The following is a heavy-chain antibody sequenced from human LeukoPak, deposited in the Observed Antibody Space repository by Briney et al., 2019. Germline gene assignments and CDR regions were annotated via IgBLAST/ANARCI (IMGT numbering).Heavy chain of an antibody. V-gene: IGHV1-46*01. CDR2: INPTCWST. CDR1: GCTFTSYY. CDR3: ARDHYNKIHSVMLPAHDY. J-gene: IGHJ4*02. Sequence: ASVNVSCMASGCTFTSYYMHWVRQAPGEGLEGMGIINPTCWSTSYAQKFQGRGTITSDTSTSTVYMELSRLRSEDTAVYYCARDHYNKIHSVMLPAHDYWGQGTLVIVSS. D-gene: IGHD5/OR15-5a*01.